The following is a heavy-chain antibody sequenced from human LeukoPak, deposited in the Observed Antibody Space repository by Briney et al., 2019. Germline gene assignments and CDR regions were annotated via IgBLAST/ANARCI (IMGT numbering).Heavy chain of an antibody. CDR2: VSGNGGTT. D-gene: IGHD3-9*01. J-gene: IGHJ4*02. CDR1: GFTFSSYA. Sequence: GGSLRLSCAASGFTFSSYAMSWVRQIPGKGLEWVSGVSGNGGTTYYADSVKGRFTMSRDNSKNTLYLQMNSLRAEDTAVYYCARAKYLYDILTGYYPYYFDYWGQGTLVTVSS. CDR3: ARAKYLYDILTGYYPYYFDY. V-gene: IGHV3-23*01.